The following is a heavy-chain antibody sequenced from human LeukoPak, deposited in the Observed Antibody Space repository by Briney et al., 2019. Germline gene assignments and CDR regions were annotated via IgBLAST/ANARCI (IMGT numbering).Heavy chain of an antibody. CDR3: AGVFDVGATASDAFDI. CDR2: ISGSGGST. D-gene: IGHD1-26*01. J-gene: IGHJ3*02. V-gene: IGHV3-23*01. Sequence: GGSLRLSCAASGFTFSSYAMSWARQAPGKGLEWVSAISGSGGSTYYADSVKGRFTISRDNSKNTLYLQMNSLRAEDTAVYYCAGVFDVGATASDAFDIWGQGTMVTVSS. CDR1: GFTFSSYA.